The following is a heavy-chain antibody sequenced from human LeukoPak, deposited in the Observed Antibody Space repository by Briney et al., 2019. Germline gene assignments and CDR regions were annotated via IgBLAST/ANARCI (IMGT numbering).Heavy chain of an antibody. CDR3: TTSVSEGDEDGILTGFNY. J-gene: IGHJ4*02. CDR2: INAGNGNT. Sequence: ASVKVSCKASGYIFTTSAIYWVRQAPGQRPEWMGWINAGNGNTKYSQKFQDRVSLTRDTSASAAYMELSRLTPEDTAVYYCTTSVSEGDEDGILTGFNYWGQGTLVTVSS. CDR1: GYIFTTSA. D-gene: IGHD3-9*01. V-gene: IGHV1-3*01.